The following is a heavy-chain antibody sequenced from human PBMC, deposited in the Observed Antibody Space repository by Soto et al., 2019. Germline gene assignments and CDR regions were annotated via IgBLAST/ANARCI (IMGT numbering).Heavy chain of an antibody. Sequence: EVQLVESGGGLVQPGGSLRLSCAASGFSFSTYSMNWVRQAPGKGLEWVSYISSRSYTIYYVDSVKGRFTISRDNAKNSLYLQMNNLRDEDTAVYYCARGGSSSDNGMDVWGQGTTVTVSS. CDR1: GFSFSTYS. CDR3: ARGGSSSDNGMDV. D-gene: IGHD6-6*01. V-gene: IGHV3-48*02. CDR2: ISSRSYTI. J-gene: IGHJ6*02.